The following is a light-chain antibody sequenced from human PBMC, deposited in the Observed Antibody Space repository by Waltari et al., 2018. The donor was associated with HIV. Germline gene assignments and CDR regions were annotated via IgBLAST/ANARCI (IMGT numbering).Light chain of an antibody. CDR2: DVT. J-gene: IGLJ2*01. CDR3: SSYTTFNTVI. Sequence: QSALTQLASVSGSPGLSITISCSGTGAEFGAYNYVAWYQKLPDSVPKLIIYDVTSRPSGISDRFSASKSGNAASLTISGLQAEDEGDYYCSSYTTFNTVIFGGGTKLTVL. V-gene: IGLV2-14*03. CDR1: GAEFGAYNY.